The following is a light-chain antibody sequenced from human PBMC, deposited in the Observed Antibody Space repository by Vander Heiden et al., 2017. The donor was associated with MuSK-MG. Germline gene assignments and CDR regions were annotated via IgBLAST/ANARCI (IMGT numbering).Light chain of an antibody. CDR2: DAS. V-gene: IGKV3-15*01. CDR3: QQDNDWPPLT. Sequence: EIVLTQSPPTLSVSPGERATLSCTASQSVSSSLAWYQQKPGQAPRLLLYDASTRATGIPDRFSGSGSGTEFTLTISSLQPEDFAVYFCQQDNDWPPLTFGGGTTVEIK. CDR1: QSVSSS. J-gene: IGKJ4*01.